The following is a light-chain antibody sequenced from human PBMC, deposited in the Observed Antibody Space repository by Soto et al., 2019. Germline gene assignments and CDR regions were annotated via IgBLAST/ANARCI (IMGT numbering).Light chain of an antibody. J-gene: IGKJ1*01. Sequence: ESVLTQSPGTLALSPGERATLSWRAGESVSSSYLAWYQQKPGQAPRLLIYGASSRATGIPDRFSGSGSGTDFTLTISRLEPEDFAVYYCQQYGSSPGTFGQGTKVDIK. CDR2: GAS. CDR1: ESVSSSY. V-gene: IGKV3-20*01. CDR3: QQYGSSPGT.